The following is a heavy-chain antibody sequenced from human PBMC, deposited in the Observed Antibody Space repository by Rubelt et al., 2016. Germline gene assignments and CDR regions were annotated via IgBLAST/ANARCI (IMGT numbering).Heavy chain of an antibody. Sequence: MNWVRQAPGKGLEWVSYISSSSSAIYYADSVRGRFTISRDNAKNSLYLQMNSLRTEDTAVYYCARAGSSWSPPNDYWGQGTLVTVSS. CDR3: ARAGSSWSPPNDY. CDR2: ISSSSSAI. J-gene: IGHJ4*02. V-gene: IGHV3-48*01. D-gene: IGHD6-13*01.